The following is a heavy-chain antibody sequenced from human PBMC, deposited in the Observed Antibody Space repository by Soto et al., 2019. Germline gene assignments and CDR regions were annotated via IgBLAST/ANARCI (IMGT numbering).Heavy chain of an antibody. Sequence: SETLSLTCTVSGGSISSYYWSWIRQPPGKGLEWIGYIYYSGSTNYNPSLKSRVTISVDTSKNQFSLKLSSVTAADTAVYYCASNTHVSSWSDFDSWGQGTLVTVSS. V-gene: IGHV4-59*01. CDR3: ASNTHVSSWSDFDS. CDR2: IYYSGST. J-gene: IGHJ4*02. CDR1: GGSISSYY. D-gene: IGHD6-13*01.